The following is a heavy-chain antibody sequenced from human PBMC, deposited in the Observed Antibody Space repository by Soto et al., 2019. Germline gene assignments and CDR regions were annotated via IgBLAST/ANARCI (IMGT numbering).Heavy chain of an antibody. CDR2: ISYDGSNK. D-gene: IGHD2-15*01. CDR3: AKDGGYCCGGGCSTMDY. V-gene: IGHV3-30*18. Sequence: QVQLVESGGGVVQPGRSLRLSCAASGFTFSSYGMHWVRHAPGKGLEWVAVISYDGSNKYSADSVKGRFTISRDNSKNKLYLQMNTLRVEDTAVYYCAKDGGYCCGGGCSTMDYWGQGTLVTVSS. CDR1: GFTFSSYG. J-gene: IGHJ4*02.